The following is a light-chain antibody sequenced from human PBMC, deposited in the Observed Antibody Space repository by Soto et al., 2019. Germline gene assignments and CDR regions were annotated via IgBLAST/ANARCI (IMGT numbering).Light chain of an antibody. CDR1: QGISSW. CDR3: QQSYSSPRT. CDR2: VAP. Sequence: DIQMTHSPFYVSASIGDRVTITCRVSQGISSWLAWYQQKPGKAPKLLLSVAPGFQGEVPSYFSGSGSGTDFTLTISSLQPEDFATYYCQQSYSSPRTFGQGTKVDIK. V-gene: IGKV1-12*01. J-gene: IGKJ1*01.